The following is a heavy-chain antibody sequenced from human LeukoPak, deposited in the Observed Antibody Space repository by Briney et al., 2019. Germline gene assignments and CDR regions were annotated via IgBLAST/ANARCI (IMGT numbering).Heavy chain of an antibody. J-gene: IGHJ4*02. CDR3: ARVSGYGDFVDH. Sequence: SETLSLTCTVSSGSISSYYWSWIRQPPGKELEWIGYIYGHGGTNYNPSLRSRVSISSDTSKNYFSLKLSSVTAADTAVYYCARVSGYGDFVDHWGQGSLVTVSS. CDR1: SGSISSYY. D-gene: IGHD4-17*01. CDR2: IYGHGGT. V-gene: IGHV4-59*12.